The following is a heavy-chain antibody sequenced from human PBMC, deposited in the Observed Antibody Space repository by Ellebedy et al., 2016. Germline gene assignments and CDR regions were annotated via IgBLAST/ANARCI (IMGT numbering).Heavy chain of an antibody. V-gene: IGHV3-23*01. CDR2: ISGSGDST. CDR3: VRDDDTSGNYFDY. Sequence: GGSLRLSCAASGFTFSSYAMSWVRQAPGKGLEWVSVISGSGDSTYYADSVKGRFTISRDNSESTLSLQMNSLRAEDTAVYYCVRDDDTSGNYFDYWGQGTLVTVSS. D-gene: IGHD3-10*01. CDR1: GFTFSSYA. J-gene: IGHJ4*02.